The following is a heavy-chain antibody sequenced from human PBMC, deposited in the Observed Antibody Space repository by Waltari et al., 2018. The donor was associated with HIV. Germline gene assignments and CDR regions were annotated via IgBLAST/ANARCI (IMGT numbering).Heavy chain of an antibody. CDR2: ISYDGSNK. Sequence: QVQLVESGGGVVQPGRSLGLSCSASGLPFISYGMHWVRQAPGKGLEWVAVISYDGSNKYYADSVKGRFTISRDNSKNTLYLQMNSLRAEDTAVYYCAKPAAMASYGMDVWGQGTTVTVSS. CDR1: GLPFISYG. J-gene: IGHJ6*02. V-gene: IGHV3-30*18. D-gene: IGHD5-18*01. CDR3: AKPAAMASYGMDV.